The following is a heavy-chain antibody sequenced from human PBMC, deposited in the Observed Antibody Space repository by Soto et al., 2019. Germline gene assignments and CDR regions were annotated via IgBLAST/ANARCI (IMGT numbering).Heavy chain of an antibody. V-gene: IGHV3-74*01. CDR2: TKTDGST. J-gene: IGHJ3*02. CDR1: GFTFSKHW. CDR3: ARDMRAVPWYGGVSSAFDM. D-gene: IGHD3-10*01. Sequence: PGGSLRLSCAGSGFTFSKHWIHWVRQAPGQGLVWVSRTKTDGSTSYTDSVEGRFSVSRDNAKNTLFLQMNSLRAEDTAVYFCARDMRAVPWYGGVSSAFDMWGQGTMVTVSS.